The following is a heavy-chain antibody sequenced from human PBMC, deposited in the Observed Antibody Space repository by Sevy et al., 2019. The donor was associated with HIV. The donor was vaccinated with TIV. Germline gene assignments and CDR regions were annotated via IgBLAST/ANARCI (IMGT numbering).Heavy chain of an antibody. D-gene: IGHD3-3*02. CDR3: ARDGRGISAFDI. CDR2: ISGNGENT. V-gene: IGHV3-23*01. J-gene: IGHJ3*02. Sequence: RGSLRLSCTASEFTFSSHAVSWVRQAPGKGLEWVSAISGNGENTHYADSVRGRFTITRDNFKNTLYLQMNSLRAEDTALYYCARDGRGISAFDIWGQGTMVTVSS. CDR1: EFTFSSHA.